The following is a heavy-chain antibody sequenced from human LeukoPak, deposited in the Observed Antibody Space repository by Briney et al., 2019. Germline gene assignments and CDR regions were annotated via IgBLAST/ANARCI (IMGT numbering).Heavy chain of an antibody. CDR1: GYTFTSYC. V-gene: IGHV1-18*04. Sequence: ASVKVSCKASGYTFTSYCISWVRQAPGQGLEWMGWINPNNGSTNYAQKLQGRVTMTTDTSTSTAYMELRSLRSDDTAVYYCARTVDTAMGNFGYWGQGTLVTVSS. J-gene: IGHJ4*02. CDR3: ARTVDTAMGNFGY. CDR2: INPNNGST. D-gene: IGHD5-18*01.